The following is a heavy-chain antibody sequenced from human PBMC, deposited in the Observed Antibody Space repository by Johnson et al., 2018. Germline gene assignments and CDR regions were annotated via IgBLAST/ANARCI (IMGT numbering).Heavy chain of an antibody. V-gene: IGHV3-9*01. CDR1: GFTFDDYA. J-gene: IGHJ6*02. D-gene: IGHD6-19*01. CDR2: ISWNRGSI. Sequence: EVQLVESGGGLVQPGRSLRLSCAASGFTFDDYAMHWVRQAPGQGLEWVSGISWNRGSIGYADSVKGRFTISRDNAKNSLYLRMNSLRAEDTALYSGAKAEGGSGWDYDYDGMDDGGHGTTVTVSS. CDR3: AKAEGGSGWDYDYDGMDD.